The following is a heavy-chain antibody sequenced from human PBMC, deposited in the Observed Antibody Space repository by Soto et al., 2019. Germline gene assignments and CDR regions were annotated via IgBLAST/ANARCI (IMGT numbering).Heavy chain of an antibody. J-gene: IGHJ4*02. CDR1: GFSINSGDY. CDR3: ARDTGTGMDYFDF. CDR2: IFQSGSA. Sequence: SETLSLTCAVSGFSINSGDYWGWLRQPPGKGLEWIGSIFQSGSAYYNLSLKSRVTISVDTSKNQFSLKLNSVTAADTAVYYCARDTGTGMDYFDFWGQGTLVTVSS. D-gene: IGHD1-7*01. V-gene: IGHV4-38-2*02.